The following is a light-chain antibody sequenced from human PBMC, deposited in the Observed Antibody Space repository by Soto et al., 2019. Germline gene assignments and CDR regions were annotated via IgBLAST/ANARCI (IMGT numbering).Light chain of an antibody. V-gene: IGKV1-39*01. CDR1: QSINSY. Sequence: DIQVTQSPSSLSASVGDRVTITCRASQSINSYLNWYQQKPGKAPKLLIYAASSLESGVPSRFSGSGSGTDFTLTISSLQPEDFATYYCHQAYSYPLTFGGGTKVEI. CDR2: AAS. J-gene: IGKJ4*01. CDR3: HQAYSYPLT.